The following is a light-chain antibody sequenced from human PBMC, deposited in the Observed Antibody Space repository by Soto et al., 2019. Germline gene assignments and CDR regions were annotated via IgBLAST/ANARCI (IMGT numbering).Light chain of an antibody. CDR2: GAS. Sequence: EIVLTQSPGTLSLSPGERATLSFRASQSVSNNYLAWYQQKPGQAPRLLIFGASSRATGIPARFSGSGSGTEFNLTISSLQSEDFAVYFCQQYDDWLRLTFGGGTKVDIK. V-gene: IGKV3D-15*01. CDR3: QQYDDWLRLT. J-gene: IGKJ4*01. CDR1: QSVSNN.